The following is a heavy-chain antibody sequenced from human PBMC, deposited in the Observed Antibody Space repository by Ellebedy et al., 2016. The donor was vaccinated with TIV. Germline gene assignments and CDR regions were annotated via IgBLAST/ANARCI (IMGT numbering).Heavy chain of an antibody. J-gene: IGHJ4*02. Sequence: MPSETLSLTCAVHGGSFSGYYWSWIRQPPGKGLAWIGEINHSGSTNYNPSLKSRVTISVDTSKNQFSLKLSSVTAADTAVYYCARVGLGGSSDWGQGTLVTVSS. CDR1: GGSFSGYY. D-gene: IGHD2-15*01. V-gene: IGHV4-34*01. CDR3: ARVGLGGSSD. CDR2: INHSGST.